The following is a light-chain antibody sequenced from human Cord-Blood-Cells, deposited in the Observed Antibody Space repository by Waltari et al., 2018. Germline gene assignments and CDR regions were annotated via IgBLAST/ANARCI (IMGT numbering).Light chain of an antibody. CDR2: DVS. Sequence: QSALSQPASVSGSPGQSITLSCTATCSDVGGYNYVSWYQQHPDKAPKLMIYDVSKRPSGVSNRFSGSKSGNTASLTISGLQAEDEADYYCSSYTSSSTYVFGTGTKVTVL. CDR3: SSYTSSSTYV. V-gene: IGLV2-14*01. CDR1: CSDVGGYNY. J-gene: IGLJ1*01.